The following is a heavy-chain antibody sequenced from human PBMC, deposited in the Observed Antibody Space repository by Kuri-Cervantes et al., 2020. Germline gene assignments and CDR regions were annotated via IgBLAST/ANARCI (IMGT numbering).Heavy chain of an antibody. Sequence: GESLKISCAASGFTFSSCGMHWVRQAPGKGLEWVAVIWYDGSKKYYADSVKGRFTVSRDNSKNTLYLQMNSLRAEDTAVYYCAREVKEEDYFDYWGQGTLVTVSS. CDR2: IWYDGSKK. D-gene: IGHD2-21*01. J-gene: IGHJ4*02. CDR3: AREVKEEDYFDY. CDR1: GFTFSSCG. V-gene: IGHV3-33*01.